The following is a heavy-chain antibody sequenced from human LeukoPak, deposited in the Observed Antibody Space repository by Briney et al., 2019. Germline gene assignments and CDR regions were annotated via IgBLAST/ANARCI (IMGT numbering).Heavy chain of an antibody. J-gene: IGHJ4*02. D-gene: IGHD1-14*01. CDR3: AGATKPTFFDY. CDR1: GGSVSSDSYY. Sequence: PSETLSLTCTVSGGSVSSDSYYWSWIRQPPGKGLEWIGHISYSGTTNYNPSLRSRVIISIDISQNQFSLRLSSVTAADTAVYYCAGATKPTFFDYWGQGPLGTASS. V-gene: IGHV4-61*01. CDR2: ISYSGTT.